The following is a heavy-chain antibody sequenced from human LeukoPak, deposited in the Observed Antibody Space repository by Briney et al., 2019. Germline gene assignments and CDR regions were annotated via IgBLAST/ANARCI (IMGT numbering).Heavy chain of an antibody. CDR3: AATKTFDY. D-gene: IGHD1-26*01. J-gene: IGHJ4*02. CDR1: GFTFSSYG. V-gene: IGHV3-30*03. Sequence: PVRSLRLSCVASGFTFSSYGMHWVRQAPGKGLEWVAVISYDGSNKHYVDSVKGRFTISRDNSKNTVHLQMNSLRVEDTAVYYCAATKTFDYWGQGTLVTVSS. CDR2: ISYDGSNK.